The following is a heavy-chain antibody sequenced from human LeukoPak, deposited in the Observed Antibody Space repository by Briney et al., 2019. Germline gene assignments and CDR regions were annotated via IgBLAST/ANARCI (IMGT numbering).Heavy chain of an antibody. Sequence: ASVKVSCKASGYTFTSYGISWVRQAPGQGLEWMGWISAYNGNTNYAQKLQGRVPMTTDTSTSTAYMELRSLRSDDTAVYYCARDEQDCSGGSCYSYYYYGMDVWGQGTTVTVSS. J-gene: IGHJ6*02. D-gene: IGHD2-15*01. V-gene: IGHV1-18*01. CDR3: ARDEQDCSGGSCYSYYYYGMDV. CDR1: GYTFTSYG. CDR2: ISAYNGNT.